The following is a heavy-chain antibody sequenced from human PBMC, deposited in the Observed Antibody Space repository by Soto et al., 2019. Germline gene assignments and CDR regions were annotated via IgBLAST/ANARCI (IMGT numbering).Heavy chain of an antibody. CDR3: ARDPPYDSSGSHFDY. J-gene: IGHJ4*02. Sequence: AGGSLRLSCAASGFTFSTYGMHWVRQAPGKGLEWVAVISYDGSNKYYADSVKGRFTISRDNSKNTLYLQMNSLRAEDTAVYYCARDPPYDSSGSHFDYWGQGTLVTVSS. V-gene: IGHV3-30*19. CDR1: GFTFSTYG. D-gene: IGHD3-22*01. CDR2: ISYDGSNK.